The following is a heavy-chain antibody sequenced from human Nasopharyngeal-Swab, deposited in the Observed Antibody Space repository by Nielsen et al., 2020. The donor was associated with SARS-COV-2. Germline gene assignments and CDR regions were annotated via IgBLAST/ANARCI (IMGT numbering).Heavy chain of an antibody. J-gene: IGHJ5*02. V-gene: IGHV3-30-3*01. CDR2: ISYDGSSN. CDR3: ARPARRGLNWFDP. Sequence: GATLRLSCAASGFIFSIYATHWARQASGKGLEWAALISYDGSSNYYAHSVKGRFTISRDNSKNTLYLQMNSLRGEDTAVYYCARPARRGLNWFDPWGQGTLVTVSS. CDR1: GFIFSIYA. D-gene: IGHD3-22*01.